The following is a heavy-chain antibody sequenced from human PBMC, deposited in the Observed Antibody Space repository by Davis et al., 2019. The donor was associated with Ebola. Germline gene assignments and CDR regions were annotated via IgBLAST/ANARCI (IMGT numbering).Heavy chain of an antibody. CDR1: GFPFGSYW. Sequence: HTGGSLRLSCAASGFPFGSYWMHWVRHAPGKGLVWVSRINSDGSTRTYADSVKGRFTISRDNAENTLYLQMNSLRAEDTAVYYCAKTLIGGLAFDIWGQGTMVIVSS. J-gene: IGHJ3*02. CDR3: AKTLIGGLAFDI. D-gene: IGHD3-10*01. V-gene: IGHV3-74*01. CDR2: INSDGSTR.